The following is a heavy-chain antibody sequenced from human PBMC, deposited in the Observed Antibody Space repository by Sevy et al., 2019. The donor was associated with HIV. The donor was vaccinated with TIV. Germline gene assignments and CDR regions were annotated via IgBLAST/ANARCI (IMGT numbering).Heavy chain of an antibody. V-gene: IGHV3-30*02. CDR3: AKTGTTQLDY. CDR2: IRYDGGNK. D-gene: IGHD1-7*01. Sequence: GGSLRLSCAASGFTFSRFGMHWVRQAPGKVLEWVAFIRYDGGNKYYVDSVKGRFTISRDNSKNTLYLQMDALRAEDTAVYYCAKTGTTQLDYWGQGTLVTVSS. J-gene: IGHJ4*02. CDR1: GFTFSRFG.